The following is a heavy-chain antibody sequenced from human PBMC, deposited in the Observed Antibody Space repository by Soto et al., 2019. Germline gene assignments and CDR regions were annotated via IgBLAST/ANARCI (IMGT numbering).Heavy chain of an antibody. V-gene: IGHV1-3*01. Sequence: ASVKVSGKASGYTFTSYAMHWVRQAPGQRLEWMGWINAGNGNTKYSQKFQGRVTITRDTSASTAYMELSSLRSEDTAVYNYASTSLPYSGEFPGGWFDPWGQGPLVTGSS. CDR1: GYTFTSYA. CDR2: INAGNGNT. CDR3: ASTSLPYSGEFPGGWFDP. J-gene: IGHJ5*02. D-gene: IGHD3-10*01.